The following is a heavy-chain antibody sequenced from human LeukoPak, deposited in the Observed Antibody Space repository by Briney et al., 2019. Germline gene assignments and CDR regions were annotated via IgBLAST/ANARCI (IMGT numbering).Heavy chain of an antibody. J-gene: IGHJ3*02. CDR2: ISAYNGNT. CDR3: ARVASSWYSAAFDI. CDR1: GYTFTSYG. V-gene: IGHV1-18*01. Sequence: ASVKVSCKASGYTFTSYGISWVRQAPGQGLEWMGWISAYNGNTNYAQKLQGRVTMTTDTSTSTAYMELRSLRSDDTAVYYCARVASSWYSAAFDIWGQGTMVTVSS. D-gene: IGHD6-13*01.